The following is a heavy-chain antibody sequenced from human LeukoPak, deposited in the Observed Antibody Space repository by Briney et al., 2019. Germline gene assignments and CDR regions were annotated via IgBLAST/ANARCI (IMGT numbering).Heavy chain of an antibody. D-gene: IGHD2-2*01. V-gene: IGHV3-7*01. CDR1: GFTFSSYW. J-gene: IGHJ6*02. CDR3: ARDCSSTSCSYYYYGMDV. CDR2: IKQDGSEK. Sequence: GGSLRLSCAASGFTFSSYWMSWVRQAPGKGLEWVANIKQDGSEKYYVDSVKGRFTISRDNAKNSLYLQMNSLRAEDTAVYYCARDCSSTSCSYYYYGMDVWGQGTTVTVSS.